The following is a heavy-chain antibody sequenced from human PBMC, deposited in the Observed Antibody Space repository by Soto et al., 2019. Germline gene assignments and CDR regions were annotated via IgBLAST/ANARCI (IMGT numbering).Heavy chain of an antibody. CDR2: IYSGGTT. CDR1: GVSVGRNY. CDR3: GRGYSGDQQHFSFAY. Sequence: EVQLVETGGGVIQPGWSLRVSCAASGVSVGRNYISWVRQAPGQGLELVSGIYSGGTTDYADSVKGRFTIPRDKSTSTLYLEMSSLRVEDTAMYYCGRGYSGDQQHFSFAYWGQGTLVTVSS. D-gene: IGHD1-26*01. V-gene: IGHV3-53*02. J-gene: IGHJ4*02.